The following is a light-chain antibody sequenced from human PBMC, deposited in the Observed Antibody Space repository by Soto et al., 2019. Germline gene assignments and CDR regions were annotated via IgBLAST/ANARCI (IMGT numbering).Light chain of an antibody. CDR2: AAY. V-gene: IGKV1-39*01. Sequence: DIQMTQSPSSLSASVGHRVTLTCRASQTIINYLNWYQQKPGKAPKLLIYAAYTLQSGVPSRFSGSGSGTDFTLSIGSLQPEDFATYYCQQSYSTPRTFGPGTKVDIK. J-gene: IGKJ1*01. CDR3: QQSYSTPRT. CDR1: QTIINY.